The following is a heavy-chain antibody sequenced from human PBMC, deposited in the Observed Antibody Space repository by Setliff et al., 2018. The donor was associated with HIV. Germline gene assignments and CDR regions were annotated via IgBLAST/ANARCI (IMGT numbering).Heavy chain of an antibody. Sequence: SETLSLTCAVYGGSFSGYYWSWIRQPPGKGLEWIGEINHSGSTNYNPPLKSRVTISVDTSKDQFSLKLSSVTAADTAVYYCASVIIVSGSYYFDYWGQGTLVTVSS. CDR1: GGSFSGYY. V-gene: IGHV4-34*01. D-gene: IGHD1-26*01. CDR3: ASVIIVSGSYYFDY. CDR2: INHSGST. J-gene: IGHJ4*02.